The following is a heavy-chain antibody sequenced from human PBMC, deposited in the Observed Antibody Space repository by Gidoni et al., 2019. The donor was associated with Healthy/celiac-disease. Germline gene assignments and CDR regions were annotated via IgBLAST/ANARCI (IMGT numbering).Heavy chain of an antibody. V-gene: IGHV3-23*01. Sequence: EVQLLESGGGLVQPGGSLRLSCAAPGFTFSSYAMSWVRQAPGKGLEWFSAIRGSGGSTYYADSVKGRFTISRDNSKNTLYLQMNSLRAEDTAVYYCAKATKGWELLFDYWGQGTLVTVSS. D-gene: IGHD1-26*01. CDR2: IRGSGGST. CDR1: GFTFSSYA. J-gene: IGHJ4*02. CDR3: AKATKGWELLFDY.